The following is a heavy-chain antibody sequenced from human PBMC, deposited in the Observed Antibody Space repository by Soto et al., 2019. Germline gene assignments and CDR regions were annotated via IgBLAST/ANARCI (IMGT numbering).Heavy chain of an antibody. CDR3: AKVLDGASVGFDY. CDR1: GFTFSSYG. J-gene: IGHJ4*02. Sequence: GGSLRLSCAASGFTFSSYGMHWVRQAPGKGLEWVAVISYDGSNKYYADSVKGRFTISRDNSKNTLYLQMSSLRAEDTAVYYCAKVLDGASVGFDYWGQGTLVTVSS. V-gene: IGHV3-30*18. D-gene: IGHD1-26*01. CDR2: ISYDGSNK.